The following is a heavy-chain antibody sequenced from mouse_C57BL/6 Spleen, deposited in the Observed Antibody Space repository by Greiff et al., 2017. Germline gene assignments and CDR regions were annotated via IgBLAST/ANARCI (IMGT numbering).Heavy chain of an antibody. Sequence: QVQLQQPGAELVKPGASVTLSCKASGYTFTSYWMHWVKQRPGQGLEWIGMIHHNSGSTNYNEKFKSKATLTVDKSSSTAYMQLSSLTSEDSAVYYCATYPASRDYWGQGTSVTVSS. D-gene: IGHD2-10*01. CDR3: ATYPASRDY. J-gene: IGHJ4*01. CDR1: GYTFTSYW. CDR2: IHHNSGST. V-gene: IGHV1-64*01.